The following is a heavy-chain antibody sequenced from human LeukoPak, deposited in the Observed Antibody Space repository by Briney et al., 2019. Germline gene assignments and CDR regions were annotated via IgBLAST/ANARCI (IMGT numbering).Heavy chain of an antibody. CDR2: IYTSGST. Sequence: PSRTLSLTCTVSGGSISSGSYYWSWIRQPAGKGLEWIGRIYTSGSTNYNPSLKSRVTISVDTSKNQFSLKLSSVTAADTAVYYCARGGELGTHYYYYYMDVWGKGTTVTVSS. CDR3: ARGGELGTHYYYYYMDV. J-gene: IGHJ6*03. V-gene: IGHV4-61*02. CDR1: GGSISSGSYY. D-gene: IGHD3-10*01.